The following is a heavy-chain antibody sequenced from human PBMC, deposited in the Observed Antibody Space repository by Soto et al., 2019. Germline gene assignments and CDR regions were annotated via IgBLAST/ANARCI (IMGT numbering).Heavy chain of an antibody. CDR3: ASPNWAEQDAFDF. CDR1: GYTFTNYY. Sequence: QMQLVQSGADVKKPGASVEVSCKASGYTFTNYYVHWVRQAPGEGLEWMGMINPTGDSTTYAQKFQGRVTITRDTSTSTVYMELYSLRSEETAVYYCASPNWAEQDAFDFWGQGTMVTVSS. V-gene: IGHV1-46*01. J-gene: IGHJ3*01. D-gene: IGHD1-1*01. CDR2: INPTGDST.